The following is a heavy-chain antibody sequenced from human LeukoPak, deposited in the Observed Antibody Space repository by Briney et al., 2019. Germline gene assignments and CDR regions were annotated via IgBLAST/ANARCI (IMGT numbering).Heavy chain of an antibody. J-gene: IGHJ4*02. D-gene: IGHD2-2*03. CDR1: SGSMTDSC. V-gene: IGHV4-59*12. CDR2: IYPSGRT. CDR3: TREGYNRSGYFLDF. Sequence: SGTLSLTCSVSSGSMTDSCWSWFRQAPGKGFEWLGFIYPSGRTEYSPSLRSRVSFSVATSRMEATVRLSSVTASDTAVYYCTREGYNRSGYFLDFWGQGTLVTVSS.